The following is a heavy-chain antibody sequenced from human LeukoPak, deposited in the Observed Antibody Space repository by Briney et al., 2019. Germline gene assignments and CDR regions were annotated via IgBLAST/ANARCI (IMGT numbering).Heavy chain of an antibody. J-gene: IGHJ4*02. V-gene: IGHV3-48*02. CDR1: GFTFSSYE. CDR2: ISSSSKTI. Sequence: GGSLRLSCAASGFTFSSYEMNWVRQAPGKGLEWVSYISSSSKTIYYADSVKGRFTISRDNAKNSLYLQMNSLRDEDSAVYYCARDNYDSSGYYFDWGQGTLVTVSS. CDR3: ARDNYDSSGYYFD. D-gene: IGHD3-22*01.